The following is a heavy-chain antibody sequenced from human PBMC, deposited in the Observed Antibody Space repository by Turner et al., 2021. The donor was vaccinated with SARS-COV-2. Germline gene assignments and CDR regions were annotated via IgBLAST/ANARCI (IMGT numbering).Heavy chain of an antibody. CDR1: GVSLTSSNYY. D-gene: IGHD3-10*01. Sequence: QLQMQESSPGLVKPSETLSLTCSVSGVSLTSSNYYWGWIRQPPGKGLEWIGDMYYSGNTYYNSYLKRRVTISIDKSKKQLSLKLSSVTAADTAVYYCARRYGSRNYFEYWGQGTLVTVSS. V-gene: IGHV4-39*01. J-gene: IGHJ4*02. CDR3: ARRYGSRNYFEY. CDR2: MYYSGNT.